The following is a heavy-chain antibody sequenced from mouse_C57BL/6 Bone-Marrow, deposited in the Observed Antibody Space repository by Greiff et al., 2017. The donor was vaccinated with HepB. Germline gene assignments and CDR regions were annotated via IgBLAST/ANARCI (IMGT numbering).Heavy chain of an antibody. V-gene: IGHV5-4*01. CDR3: ARVLGALDY. Sequence: VQVLESGGGLVKPGGSLKLSCAASGFTFSSYAMSWVLQTPEKRLEWVATISDRGSYTYYPDNVKVRFTISRDNAKNNLYLQMSHLKAEDTAMYYCARVLGALDYWGQGTTLTVSS. CDR2: ISDRGSYT. J-gene: IGHJ2*01. CDR1: GFTFSSYA. D-gene: IGHD1-1*01.